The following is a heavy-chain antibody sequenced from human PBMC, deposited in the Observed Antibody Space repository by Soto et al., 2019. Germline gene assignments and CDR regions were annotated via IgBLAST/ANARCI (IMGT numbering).Heavy chain of an antibody. CDR3: ATGLGYCTNGVCPFDY. CDR1: GYTLTELS. D-gene: IGHD2-8*01. Sequence: ASVKVSCKVSGYTLTELSMHWVRQAPGKGLEWMGGFDPEDGETIYAQKFQGRVTMTEDTPTDTAYMELSSLRSEDTAVYYCATGLGYCTNGVCPFDYWGQGTPVTVSS. CDR2: FDPEDGET. V-gene: IGHV1-24*01. J-gene: IGHJ4*02.